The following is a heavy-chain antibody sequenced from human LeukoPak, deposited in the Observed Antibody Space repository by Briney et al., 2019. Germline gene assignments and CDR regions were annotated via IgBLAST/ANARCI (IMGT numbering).Heavy chain of an antibody. Sequence: GASVKVSGKASGYTFASYAMHWVRQAPGQRLEWMGWINAGNGNTKYSQKFQGRVTITRDTSASTAYMELSSLRSEDTAVYYCARSPKRGYDIVLIRDGMDVWGQGTTVTVSS. CDR2: INAGNGNT. CDR1: GYTFASYA. D-gene: IGHD2-8*02. CDR3: ARSPKRGYDIVLIRDGMDV. V-gene: IGHV1-3*01. J-gene: IGHJ6*02.